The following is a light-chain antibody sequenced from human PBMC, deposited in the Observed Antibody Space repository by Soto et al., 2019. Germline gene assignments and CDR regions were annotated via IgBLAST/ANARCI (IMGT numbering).Light chain of an antibody. V-gene: IGKV3-11*01. J-gene: IGKJ4*01. CDR2: DAS. Sequence: EIVLTQSPATLSLSPGERATLSCRASQSVSSYLAWYQQKPGQAPRLLIYDASNRATGIPARFSGSGSGTDFTPTIRSLEPEDFAVYYCQQRSNWPLTLGGGTKVDIK. CDR3: QQRSNWPLT. CDR1: QSVSSY.